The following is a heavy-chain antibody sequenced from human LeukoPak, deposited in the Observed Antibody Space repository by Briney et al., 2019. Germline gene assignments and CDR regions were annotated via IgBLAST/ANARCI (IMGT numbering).Heavy chain of an antibody. CDR2: INPNSGGT. J-gene: IGHJ4*02. Sequence: ASVKVSCKASGYTFTGYYMHWVRQAPGQGLEWMGWINPNSGGTNYARKFQGRVTMTRDTSISTAYMELSRLRSDDTAVYYCARHPPDYYDSSGYYNTYFDYWGQGTLVTVAS. V-gene: IGHV1-2*02. CDR1: GYTFTGYY. D-gene: IGHD3-22*01. CDR3: ARHPPDYYDSSGYYNTYFDY.